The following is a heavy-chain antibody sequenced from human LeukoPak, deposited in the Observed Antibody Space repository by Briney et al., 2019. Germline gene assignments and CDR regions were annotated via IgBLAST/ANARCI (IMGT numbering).Heavy chain of an antibody. J-gene: IGHJ6*02. V-gene: IGHV4-59*01. D-gene: IGHD2/OR15-2a*01. CDR3: AKVHGGSRYYYGMDV. Sequence: SETLSLTCTVYGGSISSYYWSWIRQPPGKGLEWIGYIYYSGSTNYNPSLKSRVTISVDTSKNQFSLKLSSVTAADTAVYYCAKVHGGSRYYYGMDVGGQGTTVTVSS. CDR1: GGSISSYY. CDR2: IYYSGST.